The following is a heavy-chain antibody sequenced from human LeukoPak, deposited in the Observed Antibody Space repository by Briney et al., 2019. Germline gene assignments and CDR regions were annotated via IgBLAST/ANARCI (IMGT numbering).Heavy chain of an antibody. CDR3: ARGILGLIPIDY. Sequence: GGSLRLSCAASGLTFSSYCMNWVRQAPGKGLEWVSSISSSSSYIYYADSVKGRFTISRDNSKNTFYLQMNSLRVEDTAIYYCARGILGLIPIDYWGQGTLVTVSS. J-gene: IGHJ4*02. CDR1: GLTFSSYC. D-gene: IGHD1-26*01. CDR2: ISSSSSYI. V-gene: IGHV3-21*04.